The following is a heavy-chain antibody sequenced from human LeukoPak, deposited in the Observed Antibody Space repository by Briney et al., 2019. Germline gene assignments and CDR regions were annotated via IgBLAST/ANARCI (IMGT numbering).Heavy chain of an antibody. D-gene: IGHD5-12*01. J-gene: IGHJ4*02. CDR1: GGSISSGGYS. CDR2: IYHNGST. V-gene: IGHV4-30-2*01. Sequence: SETLSLTCAVSGGSISSGGYSWSWIRQPPGKGLEWIGYIYHNGSTYYNPSLKSRVTISVDRSKNQFSLKLSSVTAADTAVYYCARGNSGYEIYYFDYWGQGTLVTVSS. CDR3: ARGNSGYEIYYFDY.